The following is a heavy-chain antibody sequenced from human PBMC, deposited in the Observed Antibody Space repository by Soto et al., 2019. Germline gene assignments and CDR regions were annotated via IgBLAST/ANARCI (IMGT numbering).Heavy chain of an antibody. CDR1: GYTFTGYY. V-gene: IGHV1-2*02. Sequence: ASVKVSCKASGYTFTGYYMHWVRQAPGQGLEWMGWINPNSGGTNCAQKFQGRVTMTRDTSISTAYMELSRLRSDDTAVYYCARDGSPGYSRSWYSLAVAGILSGADYWDKRNMVTVSA. J-gene: IGHJ4*02. CDR3: ARDGSPGYSRSWYSLAVAGILSGADY. CDR2: INPNSGGT. D-gene: IGHD6-13*01.